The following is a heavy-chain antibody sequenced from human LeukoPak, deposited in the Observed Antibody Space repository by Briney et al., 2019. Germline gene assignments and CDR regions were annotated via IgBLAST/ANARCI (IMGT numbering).Heavy chain of an antibody. J-gene: IGHJ5*02. CDR2: IDHSGST. V-gene: IGHV4-31*03. D-gene: IGHD2-8*02. CDR3: ARGGRILLGTNWFDP. Sequence: SETLSLTCTVSGGSISSGGYYWTWIRQPPGKGLEWIGEIDHSGSTNYNPSLKSRVSISVETSKNQFSLKLSSVTAADTAVYYCARGGRILLGTNWFDPWGQGTLVTVSP. CDR1: GGSISSGGYY.